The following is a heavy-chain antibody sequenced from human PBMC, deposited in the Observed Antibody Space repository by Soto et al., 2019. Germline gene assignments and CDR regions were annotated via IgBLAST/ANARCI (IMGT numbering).Heavy chain of an antibody. CDR2: IRSKAYGGTT. CDR3: VAYPGPPRDGYSY. J-gene: IGHJ4*02. V-gene: IGHV3-49*03. D-gene: IGHD2-21*01. Sequence: GGSLILSCTTSGFIFGDYCMSWFRQAPGKGLEWVGFIRSKAYGGTTEYAASVKGRFTISRDDSKSIAYLQMNSLKTEDTAVYYCVAYPGPPRDGYSYWGQGTLVTVSS. CDR1: GFIFGDYC.